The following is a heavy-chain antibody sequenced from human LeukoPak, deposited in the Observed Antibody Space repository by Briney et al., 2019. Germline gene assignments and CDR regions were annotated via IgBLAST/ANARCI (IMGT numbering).Heavy chain of an antibody. Sequence: GGSLRLSCAASGFTFSNYAMSWVRQAPGKGLEWVSVITDSGGSTFYADSVKGRFTISRDNSKNTLFLQMNSLRAEDTAVYYCAKPYAGYNFGSFDYWGQGTLVTVSS. D-gene: IGHD5-18*01. CDR1: GFTFSNYA. J-gene: IGHJ4*02. CDR2: ITDSGGST. V-gene: IGHV3-23*01. CDR3: AKPYAGYNFGSFDY.